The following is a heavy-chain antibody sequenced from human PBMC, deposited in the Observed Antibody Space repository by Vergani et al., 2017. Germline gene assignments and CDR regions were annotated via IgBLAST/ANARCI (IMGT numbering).Heavy chain of an antibody. D-gene: IGHD3-10*01. J-gene: IGHJ4*02. CDR3: AREVGSYYGSD. CDR2: IYYTGRT. CDR1: GGSISSYY. V-gene: IGHV4-59*13. Sequence: QVQLQESGPGLVKPSETLSLTCIVSGGSISSYYWSWTRQPQGKGLDWIGYIYYTGRTKYNPSLKSRVTISLDTSKNQFSLKRSSVTAADTAVYYCAREVGSYYGSDWGQGTLVTVSS.